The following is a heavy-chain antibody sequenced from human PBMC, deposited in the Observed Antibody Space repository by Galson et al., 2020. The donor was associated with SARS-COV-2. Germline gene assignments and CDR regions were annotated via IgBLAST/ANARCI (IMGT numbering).Heavy chain of an antibody. J-gene: IGHJ6*02. CDR1: GFTFDDYA. D-gene: IGHD3-10*01. CDR2: ISWNSGSI. V-gene: IGHV3-9*01. CDR3: AKDWWPRYYYGSGSQYGMDV. Sequence: GGSLRLSCAATGFTFDDYAMHWVRQAPGKGLEWVPGISWNSGSIGYADSVKGRFTTSRDNAKNSLYLQMNSLRAEDTALYYCAKDWWPRYYYGSGSQYGMDVWGQGTTVTVSS.